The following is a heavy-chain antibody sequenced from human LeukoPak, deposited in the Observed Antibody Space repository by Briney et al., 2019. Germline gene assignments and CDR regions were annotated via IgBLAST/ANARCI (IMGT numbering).Heavy chain of an antibody. J-gene: IGHJ5*02. CDR3: ARVSMVTSRWFDP. V-gene: IGHV1-8*03. CDR2: MNPNSGNT. CDR1: GYTFTSYD. Sequence: ASVKVSCKASGYTFTSYDINWVRQATGQGLEWMGWMNPNSGNTGHAQKFQGRVTITRNTSISTAYMEVSSLRSEDTAVYYCARVSMVTSRWFDPWGQGTLVTVSS. D-gene: IGHD5-18*01.